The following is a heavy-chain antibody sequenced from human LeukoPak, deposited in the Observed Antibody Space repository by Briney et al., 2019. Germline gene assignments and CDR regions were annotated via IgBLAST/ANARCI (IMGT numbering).Heavy chain of an antibody. D-gene: IGHD3-16*01. CDR1: GYTFTCYG. Sequence: ASVKVSCKASGYTFTCYGISWVRQAPGQGLEWMGWISAYNGNTNYAQKLQGRVTMTTDTSTSTAYMELRSLRSDDTAVYYCARAVMITFGGVIGAFDIWGQGTMVTVSS. CDR2: ISAYNGNT. V-gene: IGHV1-18*01. CDR3: ARAVMITFGGVIGAFDI. J-gene: IGHJ3*02.